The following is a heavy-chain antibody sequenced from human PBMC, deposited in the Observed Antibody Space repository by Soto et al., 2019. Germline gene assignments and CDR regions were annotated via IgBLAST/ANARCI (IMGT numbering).Heavy chain of an antibody. V-gene: IGHV4-34*01. D-gene: IGHD3-16*01. CDR1: GGSFMGYY. Sequence: SETLSLTCAVYGGSFMGYYWSWIRQPPGKGLEWIGEINHRGSTNYNPSVKSRVTISVDTSKNQFSLKLNSVTAADTAVYYCARGSRMKITAANGRDYYYHGLDVWGQGTSVTVSS. J-gene: IGHJ6*02. CDR3: ARGSRMKITAANGRDYYYHGLDV. CDR2: INHRGST.